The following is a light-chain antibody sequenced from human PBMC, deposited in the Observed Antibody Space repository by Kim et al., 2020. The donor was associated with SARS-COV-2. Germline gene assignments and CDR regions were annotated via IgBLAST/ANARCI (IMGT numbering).Light chain of an antibody. J-gene: IGKJ5*01. Sequence: VSPGERATLSGRASQSVSSKLAWYQQKPGQAPRLLIYGASARATGIPARFSGSASGTEFTVTISSLQSEDFAVYYCQQYNNWPITFGQGTRLEIK. CDR1: QSVSSK. CDR3: QQYNNWPIT. V-gene: IGKV3-15*01. CDR2: GAS.